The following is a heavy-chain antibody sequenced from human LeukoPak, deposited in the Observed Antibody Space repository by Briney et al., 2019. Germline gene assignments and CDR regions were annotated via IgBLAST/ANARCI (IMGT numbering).Heavy chain of an antibody. J-gene: IGHJ4*02. Sequence: GGSLRLSCAASGFTFSSYAFTWVRQAPGKGLEWLSAISVSGDSTCHADSVKGRFAISRDNSKNTLFLQMNSLRAEDTAVYYCAKRDSHSGTYVIDYWGQGTLVTVSS. CDR3: AKRDSHSGTYVIDY. CDR2: ISVSGDST. V-gene: IGHV3-23*01. D-gene: IGHD3-10*01. CDR1: GFTFSSYA.